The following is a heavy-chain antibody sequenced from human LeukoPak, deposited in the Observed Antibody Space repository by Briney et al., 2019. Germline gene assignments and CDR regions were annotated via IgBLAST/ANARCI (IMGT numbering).Heavy chain of an antibody. Sequence: GGSLRLSCAASGFTFSSYSMNWVRQAPGKGLEWVSSISSSSSYIYYADSVKGRFTISRDNAKNSLYLQMNSLRAEDTAVYYCARDPDSITIFSFSHDAFDYWGQGTLVTVSS. V-gene: IGHV3-21*01. CDR2: ISSSSSYI. CDR1: GFTFSSYS. D-gene: IGHD3-9*01. CDR3: ARDPDSITIFSFSHDAFDY. J-gene: IGHJ4*02.